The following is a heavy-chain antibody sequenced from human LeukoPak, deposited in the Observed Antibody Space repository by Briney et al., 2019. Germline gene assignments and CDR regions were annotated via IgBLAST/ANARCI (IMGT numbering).Heavy chain of an antibody. J-gene: IGHJ6*04. CDR1: GYTFTSYA. D-gene: IGHD3-9*01. V-gene: IGHV1-3*01. Sequence: GASVKVSCKASGYTFTSYAMHWVRQAPGQRLEWMGWINAGNGNTKYSQKFQGRVTITRDTSASTAYMELSSLGSEDTAVYYCARDRDDILTGYSYGMDVWGKGTTVTVSS. CDR3: ARDRDDILTGYSYGMDV. CDR2: INAGNGNT.